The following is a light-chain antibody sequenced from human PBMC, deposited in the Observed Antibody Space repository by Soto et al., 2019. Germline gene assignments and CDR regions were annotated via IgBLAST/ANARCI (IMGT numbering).Light chain of an antibody. CDR3: CSSAPESTYV. CDR1: SSDVGAYNS. V-gene: IGLV2-23*01. J-gene: IGLJ1*01. Sequence: QSALAQPASVSGSPGQSITISCTGTSSDVGAYNSVSWYQQHPHKAPQVIIYKGTQRPPGVSSRFSGSTSGNAASLTISGLQADDEADYFCCSSAPESTYVFGSGTKATVL. CDR2: KGT.